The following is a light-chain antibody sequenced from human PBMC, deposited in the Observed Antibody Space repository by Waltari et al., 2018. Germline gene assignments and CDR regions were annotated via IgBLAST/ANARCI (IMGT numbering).Light chain of an antibody. CDR2: ETS. V-gene: IGKV3-20*01. Sequence: EIMLTQSPATLSLSPGERATLSCRASQSISKYLAWYQQKPGQAPRLLIYETSRRATGIPDRFSGSGSGTDFSLTISRLEPEDFAVYYCQKYERLPATFGQGTKVEVK. CDR3: QKYERLPAT. CDR1: QSISKY. J-gene: IGKJ1*01.